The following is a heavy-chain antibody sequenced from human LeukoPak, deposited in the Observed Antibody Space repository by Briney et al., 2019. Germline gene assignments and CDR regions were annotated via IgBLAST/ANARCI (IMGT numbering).Heavy chain of an antibody. CDR2: ISSSSYI. CDR3: AREEVRWLQSTGFDY. V-gene: IGHV3-21*04. D-gene: IGHD5-24*01. CDR1: GFTFSSYS. J-gene: IGHJ4*02. Sequence: GGSLRLSCAASGFTFSSYSMNWVRQAPGKGLEWVSSISSSSYIYYADSVKGRFTISRDNAKNSLYLQMNSLRAEDTAVYYCAREEVRWLQSTGFDYWGQGTLVAVSS.